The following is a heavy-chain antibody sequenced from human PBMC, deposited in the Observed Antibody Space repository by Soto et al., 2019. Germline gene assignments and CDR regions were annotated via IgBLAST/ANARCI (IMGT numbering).Heavy chain of an antibody. V-gene: IGHV4-59*01. J-gene: IGHJ2*01. CDR1: GGSISSYY. CDR2: IYYSGST. Sequence: QVQLQESGPGLVKPSETLSLTCTVSGGSISSYYWSWIRQPPGKGLEWIGYIYYSGSTNYNPSLKSRVTISVDTSKNPFSLKLSSVTAADPAVYSCARDGGGCNGWYFDLWGRGTLVTVSS. D-gene: IGHD2-15*01. CDR3: ARDGGGCNGWYFDL.